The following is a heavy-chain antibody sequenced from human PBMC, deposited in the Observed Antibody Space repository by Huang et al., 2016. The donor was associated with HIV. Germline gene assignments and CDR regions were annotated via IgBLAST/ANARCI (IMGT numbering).Heavy chain of an antibody. CDR2: IIPLCRAP. CDR3: AMSLRYQYDSRSYWGRYFDY. D-gene: IGHD3-16*01. V-gene: IGHV1-69*01. J-gene: IGHJ4*02. Sequence: QVQLEQSGPAVRKPGSSVKVSCQASGGSFSDQIISWVRQAPGQRFEWMGCIIPLCRAPAYGQEFKRRVTMTADESTATIYMELNSLTSEDTAVYYCAMSLRYQYDSRSYWGRYFDYWGQGTLVTVSS. CDR1: GGSFSDQI.